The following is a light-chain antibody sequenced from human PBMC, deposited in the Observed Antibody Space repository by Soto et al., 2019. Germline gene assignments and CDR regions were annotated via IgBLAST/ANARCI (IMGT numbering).Light chain of an antibody. CDR1: QSITTY. CDR2: ATS. V-gene: IGKV1-39*01. CDR3: QQSYSTPRT. J-gene: IGKJ4*01. Sequence: DIQMTQSPSSLSASVGDRVTITCRASQSITTYLNWYQQKPGKAPKLLIYATSSLQSGVPTRFSGSGSGPDFTLTISSQQPEDFATYYCQQSYSTPRTFGGGTKVDIK.